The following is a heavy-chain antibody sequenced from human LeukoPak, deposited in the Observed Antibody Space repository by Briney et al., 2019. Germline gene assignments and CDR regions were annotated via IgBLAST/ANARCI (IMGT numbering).Heavy chain of an antibody. V-gene: IGHV3-23*01. D-gene: IGHD6-19*01. Sequence: GGPLRLSCAASGFTFSNFAMSWVRQAPGKGLEWVSALSDDGDNTYYPDSVKGRFTISRDNSKSTLYLQINSLRAEDTAVYYCAKDGNPGYSSGWYDYWGQGALVTVSS. CDR1: GFTFSNFA. CDR2: LSDDGDNT. J-gene: IGHJ4*02. CDR3: AKDGNPGYSSGWYDY.